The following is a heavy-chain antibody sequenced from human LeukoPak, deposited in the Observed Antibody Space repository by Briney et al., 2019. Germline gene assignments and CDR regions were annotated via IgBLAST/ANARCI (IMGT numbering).Heavy chain of an antibody. CDR1: GGSISSSSYY. D-gene: IGHD3-22*01. CDR3: ARGPHYYDSSGPDY. CDR2: IYYSGST. Sequence: SETLSLTCTVSGGSISSSSYYWGWIRQPPGKGLEWIGSIYYSGSTYYNPSLKSRVTISVDTSKNQFSLKLSSVTAADTAVYYCARGPHYYDSSGPDYWGQGTLVTVSS. J-gene: IGHJ4*02. V-gene: IGHV4-39*07.